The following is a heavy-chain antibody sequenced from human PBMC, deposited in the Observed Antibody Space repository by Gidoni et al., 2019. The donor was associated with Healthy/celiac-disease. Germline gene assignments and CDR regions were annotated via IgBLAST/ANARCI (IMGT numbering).Heavy chain of an antibody. CDR1: GGSISSGGYY. J-gene: IGHJ1*01. CDR2: IYYSGST. D-gene: IGHD3-22*01. V-gene: IGHV4-31*03. CDR3: ARAFYDSSGYPGEEYFQH. Sequence: QVQLQESGPGLVKPSQTLSLTCPVSGGSISSGGYYWSWIRQHPGKGLEWIGYIYYSGSTYYNPSLKSRVTISVDTSKNQFSLKLSSVTAADTAVYYCARAFYDSSGYPGEEYFQHWGQGTLVTVSS.